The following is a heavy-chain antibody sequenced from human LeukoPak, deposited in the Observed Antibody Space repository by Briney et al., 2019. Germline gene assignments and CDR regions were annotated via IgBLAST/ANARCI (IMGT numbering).Heavy chain of an antibody. CDR3: GRDPNGDYIGAFEF. CDR1: DFTFANYA. CDR2: IKGSGSYA. V-gene: IGHV3-23*01. J-gene: IGHJ3*01. Sequence: GGSLRLSCVGSDFTFANYAMTWVRLTPGKGLEWVSSIKGSGSYAMYADSVSGRFTTSRNNSRNTIFLQMTSLRAEDTAIYYCGRDPNGDYIGAFEFWGLGTLVSVSS. D-gene: IGHD4-17*01.